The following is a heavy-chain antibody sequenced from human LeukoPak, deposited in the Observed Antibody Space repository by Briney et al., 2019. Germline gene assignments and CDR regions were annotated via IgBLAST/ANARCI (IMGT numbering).Heavy chain of an antibody. Sequence: GGSLRLSCAASGFTVSTNYMTWVRQAPGKGLEWVSVIYSDGFTYYADSVKGRFTISTHNSMNMLFLQMDDVRPEDTAVYYCARGRSGSPPQVDYWGQGTLVTVSS. J-gene: IGHJ4*02. D-gene: IGHD6-13*01. V-gene: IGHV3-53*04. CDR2: IYSDGFT. CDR1: GFTVSTNY. CDR3: ARGRSGSPPQVDY.